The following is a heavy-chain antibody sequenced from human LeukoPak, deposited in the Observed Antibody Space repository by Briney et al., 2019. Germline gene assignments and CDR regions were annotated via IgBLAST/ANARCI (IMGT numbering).Heavy chain of an antibody. CDR1: GYTFTGYY. CDR3: ARDLGYCSGGSCYSGFGYYDY. Sequence: EASVKVSCKASGYTFTGYYMHWVRQAPGQGLEWMGWINPNSGGTNYAQEFQGRVTMTRDTSISTAYMELSRLRSDDTAVYYCARDLGYCSGGSCYSGFGYYDYWGQGTLVTVSS. CDR2: INPNSGGT. J-gene: IGHJ4*02. V-gene: IGHV1-2*02. D-gene: IGHD2-15*01.